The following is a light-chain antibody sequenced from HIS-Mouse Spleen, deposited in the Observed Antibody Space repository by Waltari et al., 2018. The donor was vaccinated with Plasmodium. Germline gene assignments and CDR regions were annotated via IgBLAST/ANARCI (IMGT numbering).Light chain of an antibody. CDR1: SSSVGCYHY. CDR3: SSYTSSSTLV. J-gene: IGLJ2*01. CDR2: DVS. V-gene: IGLV2-14*03. Sequence: QSALTQPASVSGSPGQSIPISCPGTSSSVGCYHYVSWYQQHPGKAPKLMIYDVSNRPSGVSNRFSGSKSGNTASLTISGLQAEDEADYYCSSYTSSSTLVFGGGTKLTVL.